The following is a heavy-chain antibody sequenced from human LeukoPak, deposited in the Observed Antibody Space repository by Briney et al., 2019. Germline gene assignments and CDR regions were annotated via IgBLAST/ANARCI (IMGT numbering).Heavy chain of an antibody. CDR1: GLSFDDYV. Sequence: GGSLRLSCAASGLSFDDYVMHWVRQAPGKGLGWVSLISWDGGSTYYADSVKGRFTISRDNSKNSLYLQMNSLRAEDTALYYCAKDIRGSTSWYGLDYWGQGTLVTVSS. CDR3: AKDIRGSTSWYGLDY. CDR2: ISWDGGST. J-gene: IGHJ4*02. D-gene: IGHD6-13*01. V-gene: IGHV3-43D*03.